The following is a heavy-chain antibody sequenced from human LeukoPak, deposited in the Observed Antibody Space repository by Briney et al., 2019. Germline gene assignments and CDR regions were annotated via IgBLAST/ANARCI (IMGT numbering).Heavy chain of an antibody. CDR3: ARRDVGATIDY. CDR1: GDSISSSRFY. J-gene: IGHJ4*02. Sequence: PSETLSLTCTVSGDSISSSRFYWAWLRQPPGKGLEWIGSILYTGSTCYNPAVKSRVTISVDTPKNQFSLRQGSVTASDTAVYYCARRDVGATIDYWGRGTLVTVSS. CDR2: ILYTGST. V-gene: IGHV4-39*01. D-gene: IGHD1-26*01.